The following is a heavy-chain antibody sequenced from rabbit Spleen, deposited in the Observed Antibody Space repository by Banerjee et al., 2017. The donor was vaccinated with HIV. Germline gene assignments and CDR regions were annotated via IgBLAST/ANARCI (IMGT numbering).Heavy chain of an antibody. J-gene: IGHJ6*01. V-gene: IGHV1S45*01. Sequence: QEQLEESAGGLVQPGGSLTLTCTASGFSISSYYMNWVRQAPGKGLEWIACIDAGASGFTYFATWAKGRFTISKTSSTTVTLQMTRLTAADTATYFCARDTSSSFSSYGMDLWGQGTLVTVS. CDR1: GFSISSYYM. CDR3: ARDTSSSFSSYGMDL. CDR2: IDAGASGFT. D-gene: IGHD1-1*01.